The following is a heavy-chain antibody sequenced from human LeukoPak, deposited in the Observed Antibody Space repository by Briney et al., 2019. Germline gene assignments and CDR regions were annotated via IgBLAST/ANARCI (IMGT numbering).Heavy chain of an antibody. V-gene: IGHV1-2*02. D-gene: IGHD3-10*01. CDR3: ARDRGLWFDHAGHYMDV. J-gene: IGHJ6*03. Sequence: GASVKVSCRASGYTFTGYYMHWVRQAPGQGLEWMGWINANSGGTNYAQKFQGRVTMTRDTSISTAYMELSRLRSDDTAVYYCARDRGLWFDHAGHYMDVWGKGTTVTVSS. CDR2: INANSGGT. CDR1: GYTFTGYY.